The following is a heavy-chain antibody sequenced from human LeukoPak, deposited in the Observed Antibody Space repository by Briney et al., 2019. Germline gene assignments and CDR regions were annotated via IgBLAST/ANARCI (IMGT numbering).Heavy chain of an antibody. CDR2: IRYDGSNK. V-gene: IGHV3-30*02. Sequence: GGSLRLSCAASGFTFSNYGMHWDRQAPGKGLEWVAFIRYDGSNKYYADSVKGRFTISRDNSKNTLYLQMNSLRAEDTAVYYCAKDQGVLMAIVVVPFDYWGQGTLVTVSS. CDR3: AKDQGVLMAIVVVPFDY. CDR1: GFTFSNYG. J-gene: IGHJ4*02. D-gene: IGHD3-22*01.